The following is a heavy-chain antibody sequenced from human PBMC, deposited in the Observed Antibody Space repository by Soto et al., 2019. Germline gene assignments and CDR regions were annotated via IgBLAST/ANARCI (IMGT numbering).Heavy chain of an antibody. CDR1: GSSISRSSYY. CDR3: ARLYSGSLGI. CDR2: IFYSGST. V-gene: IGHV4-39*01. D-gene: IGHD1-26*01. J-gene: IGHJ3*02. Sequence: SEPLSLTCTVSGSSISRSSYYWGWIRQPPGKGLEWIGSIFYSGSTYYNPSLKSRVTINPDTSKNQFSLQLNSVTPEDTAVYYCARLYSGSLGIWGQGTMVTVSS.